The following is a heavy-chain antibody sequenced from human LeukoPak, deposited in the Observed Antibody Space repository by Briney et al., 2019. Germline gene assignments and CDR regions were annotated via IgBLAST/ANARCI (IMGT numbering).Heavy chain of an antibody. CDR2: IKQDGSEK. D-gene: IGHD6-6*01. CDR3: ASGKLGIAARPGVY. Sequence: GGSLRLSCAASGFTFSSYWMNWVRQAPGKGLEWVANIKQDGSEKNYVDSVKGRFTISRDNAKNSLYLQMNSLRAEDTAVYYCASGKLGIAARPGVYWGQGTLVTVSS. CDR1: GFTFSSYW. J-gene: IGHJ4*02. V-gene: IGHV3-7*01.